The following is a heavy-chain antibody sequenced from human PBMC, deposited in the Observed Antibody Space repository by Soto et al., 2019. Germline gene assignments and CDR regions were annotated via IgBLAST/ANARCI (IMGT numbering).Heavy chain of an antibody. D-gene: IGHD3-22*01. CDR3: ARARLVVEGRFDY. J-gene: IGHJ4*02. V-gene: IGHV3-11*06. CDR2: ISSTATYT. CDR1: GFSFSDYY. Sequence: PGGSLRLSCAASGFSFSDYYMNWIHQAPGKGLEWLSYISSTATYTNYADSVRGRFTISRDSAKNSPYLDMNGLRAEDTAVYYCARARLVVEGRFDYWGQGTLVTVSS.